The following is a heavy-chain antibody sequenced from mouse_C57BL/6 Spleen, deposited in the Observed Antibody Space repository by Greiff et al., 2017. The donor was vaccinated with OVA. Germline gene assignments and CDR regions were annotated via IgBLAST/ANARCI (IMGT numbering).Heavy chain of an antibody. CDR2: IYPGDGDT. Sequence: QVQLQQSGPELVKPGASVKISCKASGYAFSSSWMNWVKQRPGKGLEWLGRIYPGDGDTNYNGKFKGKATLTADKSSSTAYMQLSSLTSEDSAVYFCARLPDDGWGSVYAMDYWGQGTSVTVSS. V-gene: IGHV1-82*01. J-gene: IGHJ4*01. CDR3: ARLPDDGWGSVYAMDY. CDR1: GYAFSSSW. D-gene: IGHD1-2*01.